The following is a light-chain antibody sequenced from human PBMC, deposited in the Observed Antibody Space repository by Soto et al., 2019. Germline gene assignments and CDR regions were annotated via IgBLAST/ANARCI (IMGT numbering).Light chain of an antibody. J-gene: IGKJ1*01. CDR3: QEYGSSPRT. CDR1: QSVSSSY. CDR2: GPS. V-gene: IGKV3-20*01. Sequence: EIVLTQSPGTLSLSPGERATLSCRASQSVSSSYLAWYQQKPGQAPRPHIYGPSSRATGIPDGFSGSGSWTGFTLTISRLEPEDFAVYYCQEYGSSPRTFGKGTKVEIK.